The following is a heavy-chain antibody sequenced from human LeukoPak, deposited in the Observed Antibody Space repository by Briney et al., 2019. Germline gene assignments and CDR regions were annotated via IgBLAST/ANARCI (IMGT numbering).Heavy chain of an antibody. CDR2: ISAGNGNT. CDR1: GYTFTSYA. J-gene: IGHJ4*02. CDR3: ARTDTLDY. Sequence: ASVKVSCKASGYTFTSYAMHWVRQAPGQRLEWMGWISAGNGNTKYSQKFQGRVTITRDTSASTAYMELSSLRSEDTAVYYCARTDTLDYWGQGTLVTVSS. D-gene: IGHD2-15*01. V-gene: IGHV1-3*01.